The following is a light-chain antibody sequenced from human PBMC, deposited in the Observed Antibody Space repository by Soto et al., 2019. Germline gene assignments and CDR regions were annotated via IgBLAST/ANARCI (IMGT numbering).Light chain of an antibody. CDR1: QSLEYSDGNTF. J-gene: IGKJ1*01. CDR2: QVS. Sequence: DVVLTQSPLSLPVTLGQPASMSCRSSQSLEYSDGNTFLNWFHQRPGQSPRRLIYQVSNRDSGVPDRFTCSGSGTDFTLSISRVEAEDVGIYFCKQGKHGPWTFGQGIKVDI. CDR3: KQGKHGPWT. V-gene: IGKV2-30*01.